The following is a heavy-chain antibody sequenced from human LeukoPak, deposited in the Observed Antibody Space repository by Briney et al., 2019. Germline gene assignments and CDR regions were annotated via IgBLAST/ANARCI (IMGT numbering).Heavy chain of an antibody. Sequence: GGSLRLSCAASGFTFSSYAMDWVRQAPGKGLEWVAVISYDGSNKDYADSVKGRFTISRDNSKNTLYLHMNSLRAEDTAVYYCARDAVDTANAVWGQGTTVTVSS. D-gene: IGHD5-18*01. CDR2: ISYDGSNK. J-gene: IGHJ6*02. CDR3: ARDAVDTANAV. CDR1: GFTFSSYA. V-gene: IGHV3-30-3*01.